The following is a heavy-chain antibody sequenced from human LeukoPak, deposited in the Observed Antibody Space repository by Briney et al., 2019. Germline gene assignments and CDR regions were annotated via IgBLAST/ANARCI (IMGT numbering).Heavy chain of an antibody. V-gene: IGHV1-69*05. J-gene: IGHJ4*02. CDR2: IIPIFGTA. CDR3: ARDPLLGYCSGGSCYAIDY. Sequence: SVKVSCKASGGTFTSYAISWVRQAPGQGLEWMGRIIPIFGTANYAQKSQGRVTITTDESTSTAYMELSSLRSEDTAVYYCARDPLLGYCSGGSCYAIDYWGQGTLVTVSS. D-gene: IGHD2-15*01. CDR1: GGTFTSYA.